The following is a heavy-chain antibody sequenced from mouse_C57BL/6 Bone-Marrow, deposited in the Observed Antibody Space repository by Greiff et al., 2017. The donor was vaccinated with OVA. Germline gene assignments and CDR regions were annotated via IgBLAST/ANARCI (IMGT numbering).Heavy chain of an antibody. Sequence: VQLQQSGAELARPGASVKLSCKASGYTFTSYGISWVKQRTGQGLEWIGEIYPRGGNTYYNEKFKGKATLTADKSSSTAYMELRSLTSEDSAVYFCATERYFDVWGTGTTVTVSS. J-gene: IGHJ1*03. CDR3: ATERYFDV. V-gene: IGHV1-81*01. CDR1: GYTFTSYG. CDR2: IYPRGGNT.